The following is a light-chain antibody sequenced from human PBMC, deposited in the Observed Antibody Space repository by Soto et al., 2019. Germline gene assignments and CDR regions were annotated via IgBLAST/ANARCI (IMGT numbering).Light chain of an antibody. CDR3: QPYNNWPLT. CDR1: QGIGDT. V-gene: IGKV3-15*01. J-gene: IGKJ4*01. Sequence: VMRQSPSTLCFCPGAGATVSFMASQGIGDTLAWYQHKPGQTPRLLIYDTSTRATGVPTRFSGSRSGAEFTLTINSLQSEDFAVYYCQPYNNWPLTFGGGTKVDIK. CDR2: DTS.